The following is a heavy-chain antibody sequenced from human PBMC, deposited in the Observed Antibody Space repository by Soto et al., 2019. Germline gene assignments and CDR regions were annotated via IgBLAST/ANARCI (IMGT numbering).Heavy chain of an antibody. J-gene: IGHJ4*02. D-gene: IGHD4-4*01. V-gene: IGHV3-74*01. CDR1: GFTFSNYF. Sequence: EEQLVESGGGLIQPGGSLRLSCAASGFTFSNYFMHWLRQAPGKGLVWVSRINPGGSITAYADSVKGRFTISRDNAKNTPYVQMNSLRGDDTAVYYCTRVTTVNYGVWNLWGQGTLF. CDR3: TRVTTVNYGVWNL. CDR2: INPGGSIT.